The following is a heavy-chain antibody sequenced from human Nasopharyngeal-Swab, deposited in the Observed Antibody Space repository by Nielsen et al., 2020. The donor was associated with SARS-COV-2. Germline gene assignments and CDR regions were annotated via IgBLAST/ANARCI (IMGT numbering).Heavy chain of an antibody. CDR2: IYYSGST. V-gene: IGHV4-59*01. Sequence: SETLSLTCTVSGGSISSYYWSWIRQPPGKGLEWIGYIYYSGSTNYNPPLKSRVTISVDTSKNQFSLKLSSVTAADTAVYYCAGGFGDYDYWGQGTLVTVSS. CDR3: AGGFGDYDY. D-gene: IGHD4-17*01. CDR1: GGSISSYY. J-gene: IGHJ4*02.